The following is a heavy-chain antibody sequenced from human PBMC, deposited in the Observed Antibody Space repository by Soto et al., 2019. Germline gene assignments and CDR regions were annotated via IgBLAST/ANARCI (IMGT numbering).Heavy chain of an antibody. D-gene: IGHD3-16*01. CDR2: ITGSSSTI. CDR3: ASTGSNGFLDY. J-gene: IGHJ4*02. Sequence: EVQLVESGGGLVQPGGSLRLSCEASGFTLTSYSMNWVRQAPGKGLEWVSYITGSSSTIYYADSVKGRFTISRDNAKNSLYLQMNSLRAEDTAVYYCASTGSNGFLDYWGQGTRVTVSS. CDR1: GFTLTSYS. V-gene: IGHV3-48*01.